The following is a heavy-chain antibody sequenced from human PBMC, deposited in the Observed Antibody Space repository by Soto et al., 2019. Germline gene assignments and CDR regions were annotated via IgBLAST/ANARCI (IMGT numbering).Heavy chain of an antibody. Sequence: QAQLVQSGTEVKKPGASVKVSCKASGYTLTSYGISWVRQAPGQGLEWMGWISTYNGHTKDAQKGQVRVTTTTDKSTSTDYMELWSLRSDGTAVYYWANEWQQLGQADYYYYGRDVWGQGTKVTVSS. J-gene: IGHJ6*02. CDR1: GYTLTSYG. CDR2: ISTYNGHT. CDR3: ANEWQQLGQADYYYYGRDV. V-gene: IGHV1-18*01. D-gene: IGHD6-13*01.